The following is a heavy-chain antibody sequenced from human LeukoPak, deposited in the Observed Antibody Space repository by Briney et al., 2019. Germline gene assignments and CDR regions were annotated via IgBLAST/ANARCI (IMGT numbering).Heavy chain of an antibody. J-gene: IGHJ4*02. CDR1: GFTFSNYE. CDR3: ARERINCRGDCYDY. V-gene: IGHV3-48*03. Sequence: GSLRLSCKASGFTFSNYEMNWVRQAPGKGLEWVSYIGTGDNKHYADSLKGRFTTSRDDAKNTLFLQMNSLKVDDTAVYFCARERINCRGDCYDYWGQGTLVTVSS. CDR2: IGTGDNK. D-gene: IGHD2-21*02.